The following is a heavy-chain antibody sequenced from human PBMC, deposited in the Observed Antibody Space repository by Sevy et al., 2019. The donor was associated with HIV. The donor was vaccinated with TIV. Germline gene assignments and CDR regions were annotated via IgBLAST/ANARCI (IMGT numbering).Heavy chain of an antibody. D-gene: IGHD3-16*01. CDR1: GFTFSSYG. CDR3: AKDFGNEGELYDY. CDR2: ISYDGSNK. Sequence: GGSLRLSCAASGFTFSSYGMHWVRQAPGKGLEWVAVISYDGSNKYYADSVKGRITISRDNSKNTLYLQMNSLRAEDTAVYYCAKDFGNEGELYDYWGQGTLVTVSS. J-gene: IGHJ4*02. V-gene: IGHV3-30*18.